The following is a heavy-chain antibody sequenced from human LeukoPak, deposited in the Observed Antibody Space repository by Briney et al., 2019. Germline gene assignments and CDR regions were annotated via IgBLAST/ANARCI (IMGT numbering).Heavy chain of an antibody. Sequence: GRSLRLSCAASGFTFSTYAMLWVRQAPGKGLEWVALISYGGNNKYYADSVKGRFTISRDNSKNTLYLQMNSLRAEDTAVYYCARARDYGSGSSLVYYFDYWGQGTLVTVSS. V-gene: IGHV3-30*04. CDR1: GFTFSTYA. CDR3: ARARDYGSGSSLVYYFDY. J-gene: IGHJ4*02. D-gene: IGHD3-10*01. CDR2: ISYGGNNK.